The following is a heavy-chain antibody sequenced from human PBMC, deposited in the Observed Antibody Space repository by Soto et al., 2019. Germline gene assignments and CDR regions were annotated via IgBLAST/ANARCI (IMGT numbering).Heavy chain of an antibody. CDR2: ISSSGSTI. CDR1: GFTFSDYY. V-gene: IGHV3-11*01. D-gene: IGHD6-13*01. J-gene: IGHJ6*03. CDR3: AREEQQLVDGYYYYYYYMDV. Sequence: GGSLRLSCAASGFTFSDYYMSWIRQAPGKGLEWVSYISSSGSTIYYADTVKGRFTISRDNAKNSLYLQMNSLRAEDTAVYYCAREEQQLVDGYYYYYYYMDVWGKGTTVTVSS.